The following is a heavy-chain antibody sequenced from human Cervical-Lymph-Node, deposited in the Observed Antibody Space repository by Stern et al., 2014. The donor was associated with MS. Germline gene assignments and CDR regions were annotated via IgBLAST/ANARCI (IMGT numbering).Heavy chain of an antibody. Sequence: ESGPTLVKPTQTLTLTCTFSGFSLSSSGVGVGWIRQAPGKALEWLALIYWDDDERYSPSLRSRLTITKDTSKNQVVLTMTDMDPVDTATYYCAREIAAVVPFDYWGQGTLVTVSS. V-gene: IGHV2-5*02. CDR1: GFSLSSSGVG. CDR2: IYWDDDE. CDR3: AREIAAVVPFDY. D-gene: IGHD6-13*01. J-gene: IGHJ4*02.